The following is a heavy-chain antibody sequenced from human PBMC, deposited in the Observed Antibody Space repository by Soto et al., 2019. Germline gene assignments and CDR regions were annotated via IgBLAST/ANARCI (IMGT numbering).Heavy chain of an antibody. D-gene: IGHD3-3*01. CDR1: GFSLSTSGVG. J-gene: IGHJ4*02. V-gene: IGHV2-5*02. CDR2: IYWDDDK. CDR3: AHLYEDFDY. Sequence: QITLKESGPPLVKPTQTLTLTCTFSGFSLSTSGVGVGWIRQPPGKALEWLALIYWDDDKRYSPSLKSRLTXSKDTSKNQVVLTMTNMDPVDTATYYCAHLYEDFDYWGQGTLVTVSS.